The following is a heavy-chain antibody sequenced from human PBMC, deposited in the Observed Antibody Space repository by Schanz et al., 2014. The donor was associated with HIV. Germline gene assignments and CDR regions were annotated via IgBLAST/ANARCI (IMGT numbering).Heavy chain of an antibody. V-gene: IGHV3-23*01. D-gene: IGHD3-22*01. J-gene: IGHJ6*02. CDR2: ISGSGDNI. Sequence: EVQLSESGGGLIQPGGSLRLSCVASGFTFRGSGMSWVRRAPGKGLEWVSYISGSGDNIYYADSVKGRFTISRDNSKNTLYLQVKSLRAEDTAVYYCAKDRNYYDSRYRGKGNYYYYYGMDVWGQGTTVTVSS. CDR3: AKDRNYYDSRYRGKGNYYYYYGMDV. CDR1: GFTFRGSG.